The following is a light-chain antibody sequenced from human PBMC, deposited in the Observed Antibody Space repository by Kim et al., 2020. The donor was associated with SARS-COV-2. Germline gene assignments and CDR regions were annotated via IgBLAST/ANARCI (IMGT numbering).Light chain of an antibody. V-gene: IGLV2-18*02. J-gene: IGLJ2*01. Sequence: QAITRAFTGTSSDVGYNNRVSWYQQPPGTAPKLIIYEVSDRPSGVPHRFSGSKSGNTASLTISWLQTEDEADYYCSSYTSSSTLIFGGGTKVTVL. CDR1: SSDVGYNNR. CDR2: EVS. CDR3: SSYTSSSTLI.